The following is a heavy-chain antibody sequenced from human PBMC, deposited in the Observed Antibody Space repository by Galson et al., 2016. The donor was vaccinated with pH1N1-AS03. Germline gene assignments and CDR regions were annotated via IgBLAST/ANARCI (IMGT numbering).Heavy chain of an antibody. CDR3: ARQQDGRGSGLEWLFWYGLDV. D-gene: IGHD3-3*01. CDR1: GYTFSNHW. V-gene: IGHV5-51*01. CDR2: IYPADSST. J-gene: IGHJ6*02. Sequence: QSGAEVKKPGESLKISCKVSGYTFSNHWIGWVRQMPRKGLEWMGIIYPADSSTTYSPSFQGQVTISADQSISTAYLQWSSLRASDTAMYFCARQQDGRGSGLEWLFWYGLDVWGQGTVVIVSS.